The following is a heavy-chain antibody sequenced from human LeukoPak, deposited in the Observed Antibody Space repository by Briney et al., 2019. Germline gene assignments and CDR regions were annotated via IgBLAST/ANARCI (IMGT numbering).Heavy chain of an antibody. CDR3: ARGDYGEKGGAFDI. J-gene: IGHJ3*02. V-gene: IGHV3-74*01. Sequence: GGSLRLSCAVSRFTLSSYWMYWVRQAPGKGVVWVSGINSDGSSSSYADSVGGRFTISSDNAKNTLYLQMNSLRAEDTAVYYCARGDYGEKGGAFDIWGQGTMVTVSS. D-gene: IGHD4-17*01. CDR1: RFTLSSYW. CDR2: INSDGSSS.